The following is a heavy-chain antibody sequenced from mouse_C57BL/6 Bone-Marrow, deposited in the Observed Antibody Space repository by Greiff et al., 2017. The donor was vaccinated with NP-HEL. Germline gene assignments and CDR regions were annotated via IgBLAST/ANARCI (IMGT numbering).Heavy chain of an antibody. CDR3: TRGTDYGNCETPFAY. J-gene: IGHJ3*01. D-gene: IGHD2-1*01. Sequence: QVQLQQSGAELVRPGTSVKMSCKASGYTFTNYWIGWAKQRPGHGLEWIGDIYPGGGYTNYNEKFKGKATLTADKSSSTAYMQFSSLTSEDSAIYCCTRGTDYGNCETPFAYWGQGTLVTVSA. CDR1: GYTFTNYW. V-gene: IGHV1-63*01. CDR2: IYPGGGYT.